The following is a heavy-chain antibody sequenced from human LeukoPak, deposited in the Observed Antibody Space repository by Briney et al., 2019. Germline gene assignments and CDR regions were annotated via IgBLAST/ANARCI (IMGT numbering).Heavy chain of an antibody. J-gene: IGHJ4*02. CDR1: GYTFTSYG. CDR3: ARYDSSWYSEYSFDY. D-gene: IGHD6-13*01. V-gene: IGHV1-18*01. CDR2: ISAYT. Sequence: ASVKVSCKASGYTFTSYGISWVRQAPGQGLEWMGWISAYTNYAQKLQGRVTMTTDISTSTAYMELRSLRSGDTAVYYCARYDSSWYSEYSFDYXXQGXLXXVSS.